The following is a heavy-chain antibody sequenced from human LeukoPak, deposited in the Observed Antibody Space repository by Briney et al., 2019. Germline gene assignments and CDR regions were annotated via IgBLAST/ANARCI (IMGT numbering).Heavy chain of an antibody. CDR2: ISSSSSYI. D-gene: IGHD2-15*01. CDR3: ARAGCSGGSCYPSSWFDP. Sequence: GGSLRLSCAASGFTFSSYSMNWVRQAPGKGLEWVSSISSSSSYIYYADSVKGRFAISRDNAKNSLYLQMNSLRAEDTAVYYCARAGCSGGSCYPSSWFDPWGQGTLVTVSS. J-gene: IGHJ5*02. V-gene: IGHV3-21*01. CDR1: GFTFSSYS.